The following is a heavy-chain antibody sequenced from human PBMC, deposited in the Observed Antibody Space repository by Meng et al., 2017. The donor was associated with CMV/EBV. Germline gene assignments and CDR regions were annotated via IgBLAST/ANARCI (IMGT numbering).Heavy chain of an antibody. V-gene: IGHV4-39*01. CDR1: GGSISSSSYY. CDR2: IYYSGST. D-gene: IGHD3-16*01. CDR3: ARLGQYRYFQH. Sequence: SQTRSLTGTVSGGSISSSSYYWGWIRQPPGKGLEWIGSIYYSGSTYYNPSLKSRVTISVDTSKNQFSLKLSSVTAADTAVYYCARLGQYRYFQHWGQGTLVTVSS. J-gene: IGHJ1*01.